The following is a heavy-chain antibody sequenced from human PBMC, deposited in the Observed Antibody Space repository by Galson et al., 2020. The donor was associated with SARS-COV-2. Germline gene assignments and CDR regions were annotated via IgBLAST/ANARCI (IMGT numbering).Heavy chain of an antibody. CDR2: MSSSGSTT. CDR1: GFTFSSYE. J-gene: IGHJ5*02. CDR3: SRGLFWSDYDAGGASGPHFDP. Sequence: GESLKISCAASGFTFSSYEMNWVRQAPGKGLEWVSYMSSSGSTTYYADSVKGRFTMSRDSAKNSVYLQMNSLRDEDTAVYYCSRGLFWSDYDAGGASGPHFDPWGQGSLVVVSS. D-gene: IGHD3-3*01. V-gene: IGHV3-48*03.